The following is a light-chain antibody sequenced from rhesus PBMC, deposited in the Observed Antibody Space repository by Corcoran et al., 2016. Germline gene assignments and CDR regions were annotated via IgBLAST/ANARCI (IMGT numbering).Light chain of an antibody. J-gene: IGLJ2*01. Sequence: QPALTQPRSVSGSPGQSVTISCTGTSSDIGGFNYVSGYQQHPGTAPKLVIYEASKRPSGVSDRFFGSKSGNTASLTISGLQTEDEADYYCSSYAGANTLVLFGGGTRVTVL. CDR3: SSYAGANTLVL. V-gene: IGLV2-32*02. CDR1: SSDIGGFNY. CDR2: EAS.